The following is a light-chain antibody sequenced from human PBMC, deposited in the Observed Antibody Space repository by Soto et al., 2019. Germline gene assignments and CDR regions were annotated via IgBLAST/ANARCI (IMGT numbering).Light chain of an antibody. Sequence: DIQLTRSPSSLSASVGDRVSITCQASQDIRSDLLWFQQKPGEAPKLLIFDASNLKTGVPSRFSGSGSGTHFTFTISSLQAEDVATYFCQQYENLPLTFGGGTKVVI. CDR2: DAS. V-gene: IGKV1-33*01. J-gene: IGKJ4*01. CDR3: QQYENLPLT. CDR1: QDIRSD.